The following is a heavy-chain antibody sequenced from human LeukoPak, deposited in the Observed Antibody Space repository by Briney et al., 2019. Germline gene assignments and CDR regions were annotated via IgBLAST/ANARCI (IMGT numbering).Heavy chain of an antibody. CDR3: ARVTEYSTAGMRY. CDR1: GFTFSSYW. CDR2: TSSDGSTT. J-gene: IGHJ4*02. Sequence: GGSLRLSCAASGFTFSSYWMHWVRQAPGKGLVWVSRTSSDGSTTTYADSVKGRFTISRDNAKNTMYLQMNSLRAEDTALYYCARVTEYSTAGMRYWGQGTLVTVSS. V-gene: IGHV3-74*01. D-gene: IGHD6-13*01.